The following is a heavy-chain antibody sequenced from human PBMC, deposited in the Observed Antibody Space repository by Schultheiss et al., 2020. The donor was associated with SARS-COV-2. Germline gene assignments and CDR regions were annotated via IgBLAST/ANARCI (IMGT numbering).Heavy chain of an antibody. J-gene: IGHJ6*02. V-gene: IGHV1-2*04. D-gene: IGHD3-22*01. Sequence: ASVKVSCKASGYTFTGYYMHWVRQAPGQGLEWMGWINPNSGGTNYAQKFQGWVTMTRDTSISTAYMELSRLRSDDTAVYYCAKDRSSYYDSSGYYYYYYYGMDVWGQGTTVTVSS. CDR1: GYTFTGYY. CDR3: AKDRSSYYDSSGYYYYYYYGMDV. CDR2: INPNSGGT.